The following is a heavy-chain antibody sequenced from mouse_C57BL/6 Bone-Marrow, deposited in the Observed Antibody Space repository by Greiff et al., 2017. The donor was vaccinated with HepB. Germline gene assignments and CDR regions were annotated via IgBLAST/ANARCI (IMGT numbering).Heavy chain of an antibody. CDR1: GFNIKDDY. J-gene: IGHJ3*01. Sequence: EVKLQESGAELVRPGASVKLSCTASGFNIKDDYMHWVKQSPEQGLEWIGWIDPENGDTEYASKFQGKATITADTSSNTAYLQLSSLTSEDTAVYYCTGYLLFAYWGQGTLVTVSA. CDR3: TGYLLFAY. CDR2: IDPENGDT. V-gene: IGHV14-4*01. D-gene: IGHD2-1*01.